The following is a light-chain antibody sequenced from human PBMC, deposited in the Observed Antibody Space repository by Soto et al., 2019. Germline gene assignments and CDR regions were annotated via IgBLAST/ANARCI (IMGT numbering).Light chain of an antibody. CDR2: GAS. J-gene: IGKJ1*01. CDR3: QQYNNRPPWT. Sequence: EIVMTQSPATLSVSPGERATLSCRASQSVGSNLAWYQQKPGQAPRLLMYGASTRATGVPARFSGSASGAEFTLTISSLQSEDFAVYYCQQYNNRPPWTFGQGTKVEIE. V-gene: IGKV3-15*01. CDR1: QSVGSN.